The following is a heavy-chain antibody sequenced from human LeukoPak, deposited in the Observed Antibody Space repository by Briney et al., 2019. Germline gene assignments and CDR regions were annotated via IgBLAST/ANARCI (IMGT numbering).Heavy chain of an antibody. CDR2: ISGSGGST. CDR3: AKANYYDSSGYLSFDY. D-gene: IGHD3-22*01. V-gene: IGHV3-23*01. J-gene: IGHJ4*02. Sequence: GGSLRLSCAASGFTFSSYAMSWVRQAPGKGLEWVSAISGSGGSTYYADSVKGRFTISRDNSKNTLYLQMNSLRAEDTAVYYCAKANYYDSSGYLSFDYWGQGTLVTVPS. CDR1: GFTFSSYA.